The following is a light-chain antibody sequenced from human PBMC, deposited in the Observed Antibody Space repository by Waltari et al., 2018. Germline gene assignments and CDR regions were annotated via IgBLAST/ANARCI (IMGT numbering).Light chain of an antibody. J-gene: IGKJ1*01. Sequence: EIVLTQSPGTLSVSPGERATLSCRASQSVSSNFLAWYQQKPGQAPRLLIYGASNRATDIPDRFSGSGSGTDFTLIINRLESEDFAVYYCQQFGISEFVFGQGTKVEIK. V-gene: IGKV3-20*01. CDR1: QSVSSNF. CDR3: QQFGISEFV. CDR2: GAS.